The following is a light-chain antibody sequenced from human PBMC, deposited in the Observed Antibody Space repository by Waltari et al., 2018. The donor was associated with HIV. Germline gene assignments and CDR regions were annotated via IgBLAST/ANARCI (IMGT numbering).Light chain of an antibody. CDR1: QSVLYSSNNNNY. CDR3: QQYYSTPRT. J-gene: IGKJ1*01. CDR2: WAS. V-gene: IGKV4-1*01. Sequence: IVMTQSPDSLAVSLGERATINRKSTQSVLYSSNNNNYLAWYQQKPGQPPKLLIYWASTRESGVPDRFSGSGSGTDFTLTISSLQAEDVALYYCQQYYSTPRTFGQGTKVEVK.